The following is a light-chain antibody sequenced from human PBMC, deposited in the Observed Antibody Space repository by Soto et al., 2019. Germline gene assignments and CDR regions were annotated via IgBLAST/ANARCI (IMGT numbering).Light chain of an antibody. CDR2: GAS. V-gene: IGKV3-20*01. Sequence: EILFTQSPGTLSLSPGERATLSCRASQSVYSDFLAWYQPKSGKAPRLLIYGASSRATGIPDRLSGSGSGTDFSLTIRRLEPEDFAVYYCQQYGYSLTFGGGTKVDIK. CDR3: QQYGYSLT. CDR1: QSVYSDF. J-gene: IGKJ4*01.